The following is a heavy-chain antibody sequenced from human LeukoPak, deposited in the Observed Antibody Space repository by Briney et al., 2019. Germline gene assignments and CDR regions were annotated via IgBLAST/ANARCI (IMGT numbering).Heavy chain of an antibody. CDR1: GVSISSYY. D-gene: IGHD3-22*01. CDR3: ARRTTDSSGYYSVDY. V-gene: IGHV4-59*01. CDR2: IYYSGST. Sequence: ASETLSLTCTVSGVSISSYYWSWIRQPPGKGLEWIGYIYYSGSTNYNPSLKSRVTISVDTSKNQFSLKLSSVTAADTAVYYCARRTTDSSGYYSVDYWGQGTLVTVSS. J-gene: IGHJ4*02.